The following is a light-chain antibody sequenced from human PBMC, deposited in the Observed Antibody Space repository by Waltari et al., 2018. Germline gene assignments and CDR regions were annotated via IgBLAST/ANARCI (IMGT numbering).Light chain of an antibody. CDR2: CAS. CDR1: QSVSRT. J-gene: IGKJ1*01. Sequence: EIVLTQPPGTLSLSPGERATLSCRASQSVSRTLAWYQQKPRQAPRLLIYCASSRATGIPDRFSGSGSGTDFSLTISRLEPEDFAVYYCQHYVRLPATFGQGTKVEIK. V-gene: IGKV3-20*01. CDR3: QHYVRLPAT.